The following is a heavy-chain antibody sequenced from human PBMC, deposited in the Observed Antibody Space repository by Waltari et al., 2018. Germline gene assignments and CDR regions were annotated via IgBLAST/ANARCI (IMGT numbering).Heavy chain of an antibody. D-gene: IGHD1-1*01. V-gene: IGHV3-23*01. Sequence: APGKGREGVSTSSGSDHYTYYADSVKGRFTISRDNSKNTLYLQMNSLRAEDTAVYYCAKNRESTINYFDYWGQGTLVTVSS. J-gene: IGHJ4*02. CDR2: SSGSDHYT. CDR3: AKNRESTINYFDY.